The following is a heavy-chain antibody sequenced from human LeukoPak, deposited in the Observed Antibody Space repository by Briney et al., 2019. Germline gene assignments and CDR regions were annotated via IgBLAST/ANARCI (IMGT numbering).Heavy chain of an antibody. D-gene: IGHD7-27*01. J-gene: IGHJ4*02. CDR1: GFTFSDYY. CDR3: ARAKLGIGY. Sequence: GGSLRLSCAASGFTFSDYYMSWIRQAPGKGLEWVSYISSSSSYTNCADSVKGRFTISRDNAKNSLCLQMNSLRAEDTAVYYCARAKLGIGYWGQGTLVTVSS. CDR2: ISSSSSYT. V-gene: IGHV3-11*06.